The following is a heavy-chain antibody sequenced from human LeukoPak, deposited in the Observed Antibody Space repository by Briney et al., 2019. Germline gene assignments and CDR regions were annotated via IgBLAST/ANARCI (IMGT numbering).Heavy chain of an antibody. J-gene: IGHJ5*02. Sequence: GGSLRLSRAASAFNFSNYGMSWVRQAPGKGLEWVSAISGSGGITYYADSVRGRFTISRDNSKNTLYLQMNSLRAEDTAVYYCARGWFDPWGQGTLVTVSS. V-gene: IGHV3-23*01. CDR3: ARGWFDP. CDR1: AFNFSNYG. CDR2: ISGSGGIT.